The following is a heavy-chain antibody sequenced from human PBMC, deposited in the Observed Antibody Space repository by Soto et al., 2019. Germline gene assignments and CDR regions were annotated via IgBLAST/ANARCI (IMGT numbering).Heavy chain of an antibody. Sequence: EVQLVESGGDLVQPGGSLRLSCAASGVTLNGYWMHWVRQAPGKGLVLVSRISSDGSRADYAESVQGRCTISRDNAQNTVQLQMDRLRVEDTALYFCAIACCNEQNWFEPWGQGTLVTVSS. CDR1: GVTLNGYW. CDR2: ISSDGSRA. J-gene: IGHJ5*02. CDR3: AIACCNEQNWFEP. V-gene: IGHV3-74*01.